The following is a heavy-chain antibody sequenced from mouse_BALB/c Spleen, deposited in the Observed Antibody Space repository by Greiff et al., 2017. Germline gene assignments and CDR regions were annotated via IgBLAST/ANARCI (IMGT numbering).Heavy chain of an antibody. CDR2: ISYSGST. V-gene: IGHV3-8*02. J-gene: IGHJ2*01. Sequence: EVMLVESGPSLVKPSQTLSLTCSVTGDSITSGYWNWIRKFPGNKLEYMGYISYSGSTYYNPSLKSRISITRDTSKNQYYLQLNSVTTEDTATYYCARYGVLRRYYFDYWGQGTTLTVSS. CDR1: GDSITSGY. CDR3: ARYGVLRRYYFDY. D-gene: IGHD1-2*01.